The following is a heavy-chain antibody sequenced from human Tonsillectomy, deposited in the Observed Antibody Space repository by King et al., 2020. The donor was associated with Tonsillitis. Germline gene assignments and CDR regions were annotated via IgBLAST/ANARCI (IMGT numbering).Heavy chain of an antibody. CDR2: MNPNSDNP. J-gene: IGHJ5*02. V-gene: IGHV1-8*01. CDR1: GYTFTSYD. CDR3: VAGWGSYYWAGFDP. Sequence: VQLVESGAEVKKPGASVKVSCKASGYTFTSYDINWVRQATGQGLEWMGWMNPNSDNPGYAQKFQGRVTMTRNTSISTAYMELSCLRSEDTAVYYCVAGWGSYYWAGFDPWGQGTLVTVSS. D-gene: IGHD3-10*01.